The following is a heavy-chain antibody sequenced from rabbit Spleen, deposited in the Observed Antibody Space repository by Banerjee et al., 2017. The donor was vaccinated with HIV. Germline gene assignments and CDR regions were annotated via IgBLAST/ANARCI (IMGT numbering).Heavy chain of an antibody. CDR3: ARDLVAVIGWNFNL. CDR1: GFDFSAYTF. CDR2: INTVTGKS. J-gene: IGHJ4*01. D-gene: IGHD1-1*01. V-gene: IGHV1S40*01. Sequence: LVEYGGDLVQPGASLTLTCTASGFDFSAYTFMCWVRQAPGKGLEWIACINTVTGKSVYASWAKGRFIMSRTSSTTVTLQMTSLTAADTATYFCARDLVAVIGWNFNLWGQGTLVTVS.